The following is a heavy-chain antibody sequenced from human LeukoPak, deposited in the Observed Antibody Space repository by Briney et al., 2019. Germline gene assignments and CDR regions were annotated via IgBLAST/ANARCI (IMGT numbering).Heavy chain of an antibody. D-gene: IGHD2-21*02. V-gene: IGHV4-31*03. CDR2: IYYSGST. Sequence: SQTLSLTCTVSGGSISSVGYYWSWIRQHPVKGLEWIGYIYYSGSTYYNPSLKSRVSISLDTSKNQFSLKLSSVTAADTAVYYCARAYCGGDCYIHYYYGMDVWGQGTTVSDSS. CDR1: GGSISSVGYY. J-gene: IGHJ6*01. CDR3: ARAYCGGDCYIHYYYGMDV.